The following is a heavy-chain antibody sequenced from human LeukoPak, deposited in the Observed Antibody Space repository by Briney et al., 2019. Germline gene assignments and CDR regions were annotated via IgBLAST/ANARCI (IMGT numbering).Heavy chain of an antibody. V-gene: IGHV4-39*07. Sequence: SKTPSLTCTVSGGSISSSSYYWGWIRQPPGKGLEWIGSIYYSGSTYYNSSLKSRVTISVDTSKDQFSLKLSSVTAADTAVYYCARGIAYYYDSSGYYPSLWGQGTLVTVSS. D-gene: IGHD3-22*01. CDR1: GGSISSSSYY. CDR2: IYYSGST. CDR3: ARGIAYYYDSSGYYPSL. J-gene: IGHJ4*02.